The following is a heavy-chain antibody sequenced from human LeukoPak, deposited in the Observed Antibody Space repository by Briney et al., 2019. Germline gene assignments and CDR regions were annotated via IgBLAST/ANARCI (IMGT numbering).Heavy chain of an antibody. CDR3: ARDRERIKSFDY. CDR2: ISAYNGDT. V-gene: IGHV1-18*01. CDR1: GYTFINNG. J-gene: IGHJ4*02. D-gene: IGHD1-26*01. Sequence: VASVTVSCKASGYTFINNGISWERQAPGQGLEWMGWISAYNGDTNYAQKLQGRVTFTTDTTTSTAYMELRSLRSDDTAVYFCARDRERIKSFDYWGQGTLVTVSS.